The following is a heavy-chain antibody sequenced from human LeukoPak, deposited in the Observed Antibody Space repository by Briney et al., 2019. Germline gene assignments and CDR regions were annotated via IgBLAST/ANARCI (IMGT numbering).Heavy chain of an antibody. D-gene: IGHD2-2*01. CDR2: ISAYNGNT. CDR1: GYTFTSYG. CDR3: AREVGSTSPNWFDP. V-gene: IGHV1-18*01. J-gene: IGHJ5*02. Sequence: ASVTVSRKASGYTFTSYGISWVRQAPGQGLEWMGWISAYNGNTNYAQKLQGRVTMTTDTSTSTAYMELRSLRSDDTAVYYCAREVGSTSPNWFDPWGQGTLVTVSS.